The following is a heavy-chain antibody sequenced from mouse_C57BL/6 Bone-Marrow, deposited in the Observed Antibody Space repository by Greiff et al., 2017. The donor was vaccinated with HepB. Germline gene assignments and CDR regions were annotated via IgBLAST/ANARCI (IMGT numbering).Heavy chain of an antibody. D-gene: IGHD3-1*01. CDR1: GYTFTSYT. Sequence: VQLQQSGAELARPGASVKMSCKASGYTFTSYTVHWVKQRPGQGLEWIGYINPSSGYTKYNQKFKDKATLTADKSSSTAFMQLSSLTSEDSAVYYCARSELGYAMDYWGQGTSVTVSS. CDR2: INPSSGYT. V-gene: IGHV1-4*01. CDR3: ARSELGYAMDY. J-gene: IGHJ4*01.